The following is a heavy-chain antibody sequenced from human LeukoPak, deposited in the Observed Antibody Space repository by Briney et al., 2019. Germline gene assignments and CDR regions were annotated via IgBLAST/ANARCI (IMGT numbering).Heavy chain of an antibody. CDR3: AKEGYTGYDAFDH. CDR2: ISGAGSAT. J-gene: IGHJ4*02. V-gene: IGHV3-23*01. CDR1: GFTFSRYA. Sequence: GGSLRLSCAASGFTFSRYAMNWVRQTPGRGLEWLSAISGAGSATYYADSVRGRFTVSRDNSKDTLFLQMNSLRAEDTALYYCAKEGYTGYDAFDHWGQGALVTVSS. D-gene: IGHD5-12*01.